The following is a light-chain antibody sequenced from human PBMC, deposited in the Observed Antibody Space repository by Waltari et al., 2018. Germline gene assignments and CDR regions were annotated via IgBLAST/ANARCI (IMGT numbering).Light chain of an antibody. V-gene: IGLV1-40*01. CDR3: QSFDSSLSASV. CDR1: STDLRSVDD. CDR2: GNT. Sequence: QPLLTQPPSMSAAPGQRVTIPCTGRSTDLRSVDDGQRHQQFPATAPKRLIFGNTNRPAGVPGRFSGSRSGTSASLAIAGLQSEDEAVYYCQSFDSSLSASVFGIGTKLTVL. J-gene: IGLJ3*02.